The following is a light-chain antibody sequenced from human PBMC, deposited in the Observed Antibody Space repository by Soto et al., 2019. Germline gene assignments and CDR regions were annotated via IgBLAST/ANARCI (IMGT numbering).Light chain of an antibody. Sequence: DVQMTQSPSTLSASVGDRVTITCRASQTTTSWLAWYQQKPGKAPKLLSYKTPSLQSGAPSRFSGSGSGTEFTLTISSLQPDDFATYYCQQYNPYSYSFGQGTKLEIK. V-gene: IGKV1-5*03. CDR2: KTP. J-gene: IGKJ2*03. CDR1: QTTTSW. CDR3: QQYNPYSYS.